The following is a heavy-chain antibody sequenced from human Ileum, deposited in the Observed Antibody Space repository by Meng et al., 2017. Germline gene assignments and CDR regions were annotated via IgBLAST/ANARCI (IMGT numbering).Heavy chain of an antibody. Sequence: GQLVEAGGGLVKPGGSLSLSCAAAGITFRDYYMSWIRQAPGKGLEWVSYISNSGSNIYYVDSVKGRFTISRDNAKNSLYLQMNSLRAEDTAVYYCATLSYSSLGYWGQGTLVTVSS. J-gene: IGHJ4*02. CDR1: GITFRDYY. CDR2: ISNSGSNI. V-gene: IGHV3-11*01. CDR3: ATLSYSSLGY. D-gene: IGHD1-26*01.